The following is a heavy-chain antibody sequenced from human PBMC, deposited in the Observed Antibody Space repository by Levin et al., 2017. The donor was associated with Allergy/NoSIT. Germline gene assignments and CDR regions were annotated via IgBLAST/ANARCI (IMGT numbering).Heavy chain of an antibody. Sequence: SETLSLTCAVYGESFSGYYWSWIRQPPGKGLEWIGEINHSGSTNYNPSLKSRVTISVDTSKNQFSLKLNSVTAADTAVYYCARDRSRTTYDYWGQGTLATVSS. V-gene: IGHV4-34*01. CDR1: GESFSGYY. CDR2: INHSGST. D-gene: IGHD1-1*01. J-gene: IGHJ4*02. CDR3: ARDRSRTTYDY.